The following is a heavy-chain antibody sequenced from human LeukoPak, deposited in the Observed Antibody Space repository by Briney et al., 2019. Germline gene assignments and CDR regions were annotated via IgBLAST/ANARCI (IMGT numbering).Heavy chain of an antibody. V-gene: IGHV4-39*01. J-gene: IGHJ4*02. CDR2: IYYNGDA. Sequence: SETLSLTCTVSGASISSSNHFWGWIRQPPGKGLEWIGRIYYNGDAHYNPSLKSRVTMSVDTSKSQFSLKLTSVTAADTAVYYCARRITFGNTFDYWGQGTLVTVSS. D-gene: IGHD3-16*01. CDR1: GASISSSNHF. CDR3: ARRITFGNTFDY.